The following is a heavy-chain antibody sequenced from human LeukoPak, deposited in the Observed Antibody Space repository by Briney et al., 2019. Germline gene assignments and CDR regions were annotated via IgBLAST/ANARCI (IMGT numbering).Heavy chain of an antibody. D-gene: IGHD5-24*01. CDR1: GGTFSSYA. CDR2: IIPIFGTA. Sequence: SVKVSCKASGGTFSSYAISWVRQAPGQGLEWMGGIIPIFGTANYAQKFQGRVTITADESTSTAYMELSSLRSEDTAVYYCATPGRDGYNWDYFDYWGQGSLVTVSS. V-gene: IGHV1-69*13. J-gene: IGHJ4*02. CDR3: ATPGRDGYNWDYFDY.